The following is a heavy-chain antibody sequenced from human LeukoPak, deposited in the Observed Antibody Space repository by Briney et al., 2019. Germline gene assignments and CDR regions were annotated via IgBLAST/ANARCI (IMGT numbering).Heavy chain of an antibody. CDR1: GFTFSSYW. CDR3: ARDRAALQDWVEFDP. J-gene: IGHJ5*02. Sequence: GGSLRLSCAASGFTFSSYWMSWVRQAPGKGLEWVGLIRDSGEVFYADFVRGRFAISRDESENTLYLQMNSLRVEDTAVYFCARDRAALQDWVEFDPWGQGTPVIVSS. D-gene: IGHD3/OR15-3a*01. V-gene: IGHV3-66*03. CDR2: IRDSGEV.